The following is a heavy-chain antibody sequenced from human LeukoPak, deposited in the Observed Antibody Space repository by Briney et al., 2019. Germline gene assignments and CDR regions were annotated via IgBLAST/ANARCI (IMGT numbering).Heavy chain of an antibody. Sequence: ASVKVSCQASGYIFTGYFMYWVRQAPGRGLAWMGWINPNSGCTNYVQKFQGRVTMTRDTSISTAYMELSRLRSDDSAVSYCARDQRGSGNLWYFDYWGQGTLVTVSA. CDR1: GYIFTGYF. V-gene: IGHV1-2*02. CDR2: INPNSGCT. D-gene: IGHD3-10*01. J-gene: IGHJ4*02. CDR3: ARDQRGSGNLWYFDY.